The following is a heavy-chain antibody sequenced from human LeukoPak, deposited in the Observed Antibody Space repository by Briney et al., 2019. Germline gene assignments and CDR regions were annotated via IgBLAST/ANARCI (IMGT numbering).Heavy chain of an antibody. CDR3: ARDWVVVTASHGMDV. J-gene: IGHJ6*02. Sequence: ASVKVSCKASGYTFTSYGISWVRQAPGQGLEWMGWISAYNGNTNYAQKLQGRVTMTTDTSTSTAYMELRSLRSDDAAVYYCARDWVVVTASHGMDVWGQGTTVTVSS. CDR1: GYTFTSYG. D-gene: IGHD2-21*02. V-gene: IGHV1-18*01. CDR2: ISAYNGNT.